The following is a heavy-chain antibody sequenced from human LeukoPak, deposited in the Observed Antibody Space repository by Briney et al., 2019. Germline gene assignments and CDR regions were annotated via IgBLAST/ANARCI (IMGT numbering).Heavy chain of an antibody. V-gene: IGHV4-39*02. D-gene: IGHD2-2*01. Sequence: SETLSLTCTVSGGSISSSSYYWGWIRQPPGKGLEWIGSIYYSGSTYYNPSLKSRVTISVDTSKNQFSLNLSSVTAADTAVYYCARDVVVVPAAIHYGMDVWGQGTTVTVSS. J-gene: IGHJ6*02. CDR2: IYYSGST. CDR3: ARDVVVVPAAIHYGMDV. CDR1: GGSISSSSYY.